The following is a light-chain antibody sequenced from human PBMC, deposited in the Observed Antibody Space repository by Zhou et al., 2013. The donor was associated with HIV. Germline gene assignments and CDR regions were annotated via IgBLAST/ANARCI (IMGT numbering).Light chain of an antibody. J-gene: IGKJ5*01. CDR1: QSVSNN. Sequence: EIVLTQSPATLSVSPGERATLSCRASQSVSNNLAWYQQKPGQSPRLLIYGASTRATGIPARFSGSGSGTEFTLTISSLQSEDFAVYYCQQRSDWPSTFGQGTRLEIK. V-gene: IGKV3-15*01. CDR3: QQRSDWPST. CDR2: GAS.